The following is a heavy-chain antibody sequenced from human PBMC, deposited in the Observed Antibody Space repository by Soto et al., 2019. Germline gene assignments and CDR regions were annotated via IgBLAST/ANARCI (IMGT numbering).Heavy chain of an antibody. CDR1: GYTFTSYD. CDR2: MNPNSGNT. D-gene: IGHD2-15*01. CDR3: ARDQLLAIYCSGGSCYSRWFDP. J-gene: IGHJ5*02. Sequence: ASVKVSCKASGYTFTSYDINWVRQATGQGLERMGWMNPNSGNTGYAQKFQGRVTMTRNTSISTAYMELSSLRAEDTAVYYCARDQLLAIYCSGGSCYSRWFDPWGQGTLVTVSS. V-gene: IGHV1-8*01.